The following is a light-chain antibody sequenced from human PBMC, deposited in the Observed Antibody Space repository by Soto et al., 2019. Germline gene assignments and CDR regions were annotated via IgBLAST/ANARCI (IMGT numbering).Light chain of an antibody. V-gene: IGLV2-14*01. CDR1: SGDVGGYNY. J-gene: IGLJ1*01. CDR3: SSYTSRKG. CDR2: DVS. Sequence: QSVLTQPASVSGSPGQSITISCTGTSGDVGGYNYVSWYQQHPGKAPKLMIYDVSNRPSGVSNRFSGSKSGNTASLTISGLQAEDEADYYCSSYTSRKGFGTGTKVTVL.